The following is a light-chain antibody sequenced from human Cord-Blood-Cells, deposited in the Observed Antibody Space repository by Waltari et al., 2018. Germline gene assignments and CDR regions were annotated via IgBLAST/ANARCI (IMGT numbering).Light chain of an antibody. CDR2: LGS. CDR1: QSLLHSNGYNY. J-gene: IGKJ5*01. V-gene: IGKV2-28*01. CDR3: MQALQTPIT. Sequence: DIVMTQSPLSLPVTPGEPASISCRSSQSLLHSNGYNYLDWYLQKPEQSPKLLFYLGSNRASGVPDRFSGSGSGKDFTLKISRVEAEDVGVYYCMQALQTPITFGQGTRLEIK.